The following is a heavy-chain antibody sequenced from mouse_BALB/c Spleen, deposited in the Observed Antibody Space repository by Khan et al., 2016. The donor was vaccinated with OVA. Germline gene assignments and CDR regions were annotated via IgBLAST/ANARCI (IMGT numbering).Heavy chain of an antibody. Sequence: QIQLVQSGPELKKSGETVRISCKASGYTFTTAGMQWVQKMPGKGLKWIGWINTHSGVPKYAEDFKGRFAFSLETSASTAYLQITNLKSDDTATYFCARGGAAYYRYDGGAMDYWGQGTSVTVSS. CDR1: GYTFTTAG. D-gene: IGHD2-14*01. CDR2: INTHSGVP. J-gene: IGHJ4*01. V-gene: IGHV9-4*02. CDR3: ARGGAAYYRYDGGAMDY.